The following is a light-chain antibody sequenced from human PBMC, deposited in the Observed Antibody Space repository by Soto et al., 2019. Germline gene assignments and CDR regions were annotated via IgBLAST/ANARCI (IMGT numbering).Light chain of an antibody. CDR2: GAS. CDR3: QQYNNWPPLT. Sequence: EVVMTQSPATLYVSPGERVTLSCRASQSVRSNLAWYLQKPGQAPRLLIYGASTRATGIPARFSGSGSGTEFTLTISSLQSEDFAVYYCQQYNNWPPLTFGGGTKVEIK. J-gene: IGKJ4*01. CDR1: QSVRSN. V-gene: IGKV3-15*01.